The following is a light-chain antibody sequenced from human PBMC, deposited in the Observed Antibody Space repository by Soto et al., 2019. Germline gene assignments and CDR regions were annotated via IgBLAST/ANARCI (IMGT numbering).Light chain of an antibody. CDR2: DAS. Sequence: DIQMTQSPSSLSASVGDRVTITCQASQDISNYLNWYQQKPGKAPKLLIYDASNLETGVPSRFSGSGSATDFTFTISSLQPEDIATYYCQHRSNWLSLTFGGGTKVEIK. CDR1: QDISNY. CDR3: QHRSNWLSLT. V-gene: IGKV1-33*01. J-gene: IGKJ4*01.